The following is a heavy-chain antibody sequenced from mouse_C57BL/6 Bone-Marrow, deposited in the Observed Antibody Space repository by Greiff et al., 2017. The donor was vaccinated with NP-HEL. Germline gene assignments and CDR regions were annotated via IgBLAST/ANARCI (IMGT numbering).Heavy chain of an antibody. Sequence: VQLQQSGPELVKPGASVKISCKASGYTFTDYYMNWVKQSHGKSLEWIGRIHPSDSDTNYNQKFKGKATLTVDKSSSTAYMQLSSLTSEDSAVYYCAISPLRIDYGPYYFDYWGQGTTLTVSS. D-gene: IGHD2-4*01. V-gene: IGHV1-26*01. CDR2: IHPSDSDT. J-gene: IGHJ2*01. CDR3: AISPLRIDYGPYYFDY. CDR1: GYTFTDYY.